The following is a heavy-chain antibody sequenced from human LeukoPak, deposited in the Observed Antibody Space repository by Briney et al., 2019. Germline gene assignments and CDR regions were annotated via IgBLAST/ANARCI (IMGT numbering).Heavy chain of an antibody. CDR3: ARTKIAAAGTVLNWFDP. CDR2: ISAYNGNT. D-gene: IGHD6-13*01. Sequence: AAVKVPCKASGDTFTSYGISWVRQAPGQGLEWMGWISAYNGNTNYAQKLQGRVTMTTDTSTSTAYMELRSLRSDDTAVYYCARTKIAAAGTVLNWFDPWGQGTLVTVSS. V-gene: IGHV1-18*01. CDR1: GDTFTSYG. J-gene: IGHJ5*02.